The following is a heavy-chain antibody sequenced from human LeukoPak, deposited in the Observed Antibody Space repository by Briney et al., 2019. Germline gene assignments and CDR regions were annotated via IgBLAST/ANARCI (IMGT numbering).Heavy chain of an antibody. V-gene: IGHV4-39*01. CDR3: ARQNYDFWSGYYTMDAFDI. Sequence: SETLSLTCTVSGGSISSSSYYWGWIRQPPGKGLEWIGSIYYSGSTYYNPSLKSRVTISVDTSKNQFSLKLSSVTAADTAVYYCARQNYDFWSGYYTMDAFDIWGQGTMVTVSS. D-gene: IGHD3-3*01. CDR2: IYYSGST. CDR1: GGSISSSSYY. J-gene: IGHJ3*02.